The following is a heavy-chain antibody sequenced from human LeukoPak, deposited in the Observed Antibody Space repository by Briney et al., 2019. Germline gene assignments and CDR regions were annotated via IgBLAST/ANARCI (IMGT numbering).Heavy chain of an antibody. Sequence: PGGSLRLSCAASGFTFDDYAMHWVRQAPGKGLEWVSGISWNSGSIGYADSVKGRFTISRDNAKNPLYLQMNSLRAEDTALYYCAKDGVYCSSTSCSFVYFDYWGQGTLVTVSS. CDR3: AKDGVYCSSTSCSFVYFDY. V-gene: IGHV3-9*01. CDR1: GFTFDDYA. J-gene: IGHJ4*02. CDR2: ISWNSGSI. D-gene: IGHD2-2*01.